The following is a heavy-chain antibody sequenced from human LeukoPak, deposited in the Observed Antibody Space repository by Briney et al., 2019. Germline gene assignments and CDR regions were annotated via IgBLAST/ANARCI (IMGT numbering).Heavy chain of an antibody. CDR2: LSGSGVST. D-gene: IGHD5-18*01. Sequence: GGSLRLSCAASGFTFSIYAMSWVRQAPGKGLEWVSTLSGSGVSTYYADSVKCRFTISRDNSKNTLYLQMNSLRDEDTAVYYCAKEGGTRGYSYGHAFEYWGQGTLVTVSS. CDR3: AKEGGTRGYSYGHAFEY. CDR1: GFTFSIYA. J-gene: IGHJ4*02. V-gene: IGHV3-23*01.